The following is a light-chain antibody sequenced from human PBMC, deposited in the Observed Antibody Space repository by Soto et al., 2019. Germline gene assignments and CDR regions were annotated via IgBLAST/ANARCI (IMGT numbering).Light chain of an antibody. Sequence: DIQMTQSPSSLSASVGDRVTITCRASQGISNYLAWYQQIPGKVPKLLISAASTLQSGVPSRFSGSGSGTDFTLTISSLQPEDVANYYCQKYTNFHAFGGGTKVEIK. CDR3: QKYTNFHA. CDR1: QGISNY. J-gene: IGKJ4*01. V-gene: IGKV1-27*01. CDR2: AAS.